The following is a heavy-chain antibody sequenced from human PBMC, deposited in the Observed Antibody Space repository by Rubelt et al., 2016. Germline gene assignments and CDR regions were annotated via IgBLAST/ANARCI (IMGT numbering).Heavy chain of an antibody. V-gene: IGHV1-69*04. D-gene: IGHD5-18*01. CDR2: IIPILGIA. Sequence: TFSSYAISWVRQAPGRGLEWMGRIIPILGIANYAQKFQGRVTITADKSTSTAYMELSSLRSEDTAVYYCARVGTAMVTTWGQGTLVTVSS. CDR3: ARVGTAMVTT. CDR1: TFSSYA. J-gene: IGHJ5*02.